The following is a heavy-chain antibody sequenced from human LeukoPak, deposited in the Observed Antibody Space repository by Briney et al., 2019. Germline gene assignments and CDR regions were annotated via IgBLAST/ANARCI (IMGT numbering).Heavy chain of an antibody. CDR3: VEASQWSINY. J-gene: IGHJ4*02. V-gene: IGHV4-39*01. CDR1: GGSISSSRYY. CDR2: IYYSGTT. D-gene: IGHD2-15*01. Sequence: SETLSLTCTVSGGSISSSRYYWGWIRQPPGKGLEWIVVIYYSGTTYYTPSLKSRVTVSVDTSKNQFSLNLSSVTAADTAVYYCVEASQWSINYWGQGTLVTVSS.